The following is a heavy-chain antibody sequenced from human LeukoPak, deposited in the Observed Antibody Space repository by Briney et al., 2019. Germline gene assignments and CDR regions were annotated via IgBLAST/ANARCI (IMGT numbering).Heavy chain of an antibody. Sequence: RPGGSLRLSCAVSGLTFDDYGMSWVRQAPGKGLEWVSSINWDGESTGYGDSVQGRFIISRDNAENALYLQMNGLRAEDTAVHYCARDLSASWYSLAYWGRGTPVTVSS. CDR2: INWDGEST. CDR3: ARDLSASWYSLAY. V-gene: IGHV3-20*04. CDR1: GLTFDDYG. J-gene: IGHJ4*02. D-gene: IGHD6-13*01.